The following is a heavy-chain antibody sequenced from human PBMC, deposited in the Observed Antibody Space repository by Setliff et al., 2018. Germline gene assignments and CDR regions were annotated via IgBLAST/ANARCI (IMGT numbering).Heavy chain of an antibody. CDR1: GGSISSSSYY. D-gene: IGHD3-3*01. CDR3: ATDSSDYDFWSGYSRPFGY. Sequence: PSETLSLTCTVSGGSISSSSYYWGWIRQPPGKGLEWIGSIYYSGSTYYNPSLKSRVTIFVDTSKNQFSLKLSSVTAADTAVYYCATDSSDYDFWSGYSRPFGYWGQGTLVTVSS. J-gene: IGHJ4*02. CDR2: IYYSGST. V-gene: IGHV4-39*01.